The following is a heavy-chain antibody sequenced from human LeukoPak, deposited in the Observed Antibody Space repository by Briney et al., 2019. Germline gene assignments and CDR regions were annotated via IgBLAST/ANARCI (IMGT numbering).Heavy chain of an antibody. V-gene: IGHV3-48*03. Sequence: GGSLRPSCAASGFTFSSYEMNWVRQAPGKGLEWVSHITSSGRTTYYADSVKGRFTISRDNAKNSLYLQMNSLRAEDTAIYYCARDSGLQQQLILSYFDPWGQGTLVTVSS. J-gene: IGHJ5*02. CDR3: ARDSGLQQQLILSYFDP. CDR2: ITSSGRTT. CDR1: GFTFSSYE. D-gene: IGHD6-13*01.